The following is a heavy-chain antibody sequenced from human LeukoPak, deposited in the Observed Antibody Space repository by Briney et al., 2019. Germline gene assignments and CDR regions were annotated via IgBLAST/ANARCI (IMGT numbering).Heavy chain of an antibody. CDR1: GFTFSSYE. V-gene: IGHV3-48*03. D-gene: IGHD2-2*01. J-gene: IGHJ6*03. CDR2: ISSSGSTI. CDR3: ARSVVPRGYYYMDV. Sequence: GGSLRLSCAASGFTFSSYEMNWVRQAPGKGLEWVSYISSSGSTIYYADSVKGRFTISRDNARNSFSLQMNTLRAEDTAVYYCARSVVPRGYYYMDVWGKGTTVTVSS.